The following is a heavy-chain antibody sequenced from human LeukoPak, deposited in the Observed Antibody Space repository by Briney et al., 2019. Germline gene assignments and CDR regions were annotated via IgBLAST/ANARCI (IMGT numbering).Heavy chain of an antibody. Sequence: HPGGSLRLSCAASGFTFSSYVMNWVRQAPGKGLEWVSYISSSGSTIYYADSVKGRFTISRDNAKNSLYLQMNSLRAEDTAVYYCARDVKRGSGSYDYWGQGTLVTVSS. CDR1: GFTFSSYV. D-gene: IGHD1-26*01. J-gene: IGHJ4*02. CDR2: ISSSGSTI. V-gene: IGHV3-48*03. CDR3: ARDVKRGSGSYDY.